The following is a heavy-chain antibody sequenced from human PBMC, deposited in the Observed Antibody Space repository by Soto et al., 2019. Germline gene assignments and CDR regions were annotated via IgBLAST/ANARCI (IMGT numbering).Heavy chain of an antibody. CDR1: GGSVSSGNYY. CDR3: ARVERGTATTVVDAFDI. CDR2: MSHRGGT. D-gene: IGHD1-1*01. J-gene: IGHJ3*02. V-gene: IGHV4-34*01. Sequence: QVQLQQWGAGLLKPSETLSLTCAVYGGSVSSGNYYWSWIRQPPGKGLEWIGEMSHRGGTHFNPSRTRRVTRSVDTAKNLFSLKMSAVTAADTALYYCARVERGTATTVVDAFDIWGPGTMVTVSS.